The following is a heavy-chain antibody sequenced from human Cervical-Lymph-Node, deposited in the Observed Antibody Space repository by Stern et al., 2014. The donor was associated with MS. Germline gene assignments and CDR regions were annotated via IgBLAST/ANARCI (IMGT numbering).Heavy chain of an antibody. V-gene: IGHV3-30*18. Sequence: VQLVESGGGLVQPGRSLRLSCAASGFTFSSYGMHWVRQAPGKGLEWVAVISYDGSNKYYADSVKGRITISRDKSKNTLYLQMNSLRAEDTAVYYCAKVSIVATALDYWGQGTLVTVSS. D-gene: IGHD5-12*01. CDR1: GFTFSSYG. CDR2: ISYDGSNK. CDR3: AKVSIVATALDY. J-gene: IGHJ4*02.